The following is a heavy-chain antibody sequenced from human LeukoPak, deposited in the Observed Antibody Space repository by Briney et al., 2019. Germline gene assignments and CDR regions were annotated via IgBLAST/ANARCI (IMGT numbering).Heavy chain of an antibody. Sequence: PSETLSLTCTVSGGSISSYYWSWIRQPPGKGLGWIGYIYYSGSTNYNPSLKSRFTISVDTSKNQFSLKLSSVTAADTAVYYCARVGAVVSGYWDYYYYGMDVWGKGTTVTVSS. CDR2: IYYSGST. CDR1: GGSISSYY. D-gene: IGHD3-3*01. J-gene: IGHJ6*04. CDR3: ARVGAVVSGYWDYYYYGMDV. V-gene: IGHV4-59*12.